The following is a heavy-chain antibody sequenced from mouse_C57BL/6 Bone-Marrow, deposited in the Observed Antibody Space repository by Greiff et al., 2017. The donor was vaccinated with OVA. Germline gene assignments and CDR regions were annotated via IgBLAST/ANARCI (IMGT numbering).Heavy chain of an antibody. J-gene: IGHJ4*01. Sequence: EVHLVESGGDLVKPGGSLKLSCAASGFTFSSYGMSWVRQTPDKRLEWVATLSSGGSYTYYPDSVKGRFTISRDNAKNTLYLQMSSLKSEDTAMYYCAITFYAMDYWGQGTSVTVSS. D-gene: IGHD1-3*01. CDR2: LSSGGSYT. CDR3: AITFYAMDY. CDR1: GFTFSSYG. V-gene: IGHV5-6*01.